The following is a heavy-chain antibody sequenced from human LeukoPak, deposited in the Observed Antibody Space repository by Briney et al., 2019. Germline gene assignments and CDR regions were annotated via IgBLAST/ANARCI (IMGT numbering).Heavy chain of an antibody. CDR1: GFTFSSYS. CDR2: ISSSSSYI. J-gene: IGHJ4*02. Sequence: GGALRLSCAASGFTFSSYSMNWVRQAPGKGLEWGSSISSSSSYIYYADSVKGRFTISRDNAKNSLYLQMNSLRAEDTAVYYCARGPYYYDSSGNLDYWGQGTLVTVSS. V-gene: IGHV3-21*01. D-gene: IGHD3-22*01. CDR3: ARGPYYYDSSGNLDY.